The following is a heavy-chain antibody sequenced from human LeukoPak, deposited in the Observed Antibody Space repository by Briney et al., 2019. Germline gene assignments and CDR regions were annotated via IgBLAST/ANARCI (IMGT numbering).Heavy chain of an antibody. V-gene: IGHV4-59*01. D-gene: IGHD1-7*01. CDR1: GGSISSYY. CDR2: IYYSGST. Sequence: SETLSLTCTVSGGSISSYYWSWIRQPPGKGLEWIGYIYYSGSTNYNPSLKSRVTISVDTSKNQFSLKLSSVTAADTAVYYCARGELNYYYMDVWGKGTTVTVSS. J-gene: IGHJ6*03. CDR3: ARGELNYYYMDV.